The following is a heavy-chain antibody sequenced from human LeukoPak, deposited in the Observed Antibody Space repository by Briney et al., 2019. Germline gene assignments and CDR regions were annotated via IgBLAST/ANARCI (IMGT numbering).Heavy chain of an antibody. V-gene: IGHV4-4*07. D-gene: IGHD3/OR15-3a*01. CDR3: ARVGSGYDFFDY. Sequence: SETLSLTCSVFDGSISNYYWSWIRQPAGKGLEWLGRVYSSGSTKYNPSLESRVTMSVDTSKNQFSLKLNFVTAADTAVYYCARVGSGYDFFDYWGQGTLVTVSS. CDR1: DGSISNYY. J-gene: IGHJ4*02. CDR2: VYSSGST.